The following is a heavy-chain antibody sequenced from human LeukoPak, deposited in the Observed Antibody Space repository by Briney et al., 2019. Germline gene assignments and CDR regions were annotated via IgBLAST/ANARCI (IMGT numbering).Heavy chain of an antibody. CDR2: IQFDGTTE. V-gene: IGHV3-30*02. D-gene: IGHD6-19*01. Sequence: PGGSLRLSCGASGFTLIDYNMHWVRQAPGKGLEYVAFIQFDGTTEYYTDSAKGRFTMSRDKSKNTLYLQMNSLRGGDTAVYYCARGAAVALELWGQGTLVTVSS. CDR3: ARGAAVALEL. CDR1: GFTLIDYN. J-gene: IGHJ4*02.